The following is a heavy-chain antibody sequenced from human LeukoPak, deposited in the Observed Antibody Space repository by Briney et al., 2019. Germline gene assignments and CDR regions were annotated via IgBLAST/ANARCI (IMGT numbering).Heavy chain of an antibody. J-gene: IGHJ4*02. V-gene: IGHV4-31*03. CDR3: ARDDKGYSSGHDY. CDR2: IYYSGST. D-gene: IGHD6-19*01. CDR1: GGSISSGGYY. Sequence: SETLSLTCTVSGGSISSGGYYWSWIRQHPGKGLEWIGYIYYSGSTYYNPSLKSRVTISVDTSKNQFSLKLSSVTAADTAVYYCARDDKGYSSGHDYWGQGTLVTVSS.